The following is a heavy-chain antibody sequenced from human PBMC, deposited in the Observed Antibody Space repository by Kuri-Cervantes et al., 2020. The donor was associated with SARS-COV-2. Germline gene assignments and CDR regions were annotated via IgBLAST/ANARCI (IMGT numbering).Heavy chain of an antibody. CDR2: INSDGSST. D-gene: IGHD3-3*01. J-gene: IGHJ3*02. CDR3: ARGFLTWWGLGAFDI. Sequence: LSLTCAASGFTFSSYWMHWVRQVPGKGLVWVSRINSDGSSTSYADSVKGRFTISRDNAKNTLYLQMNSLRAEDTAVYYCARGFLTWWGLGAFDIWGQGTMVTVSS. V-gene: IGHV3-74*01. CDR1: GFTFSSYW.